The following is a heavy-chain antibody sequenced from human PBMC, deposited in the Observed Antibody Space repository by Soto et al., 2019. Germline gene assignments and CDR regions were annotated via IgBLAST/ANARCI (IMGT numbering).Heavy chain of an antibody. D-gene: IGHD3-10*01. CDR3: ARGQARRITMVRGVPSYNWFDP. CDR2: ISSSSSYI. J-gene: IGHJ5*02. CDR1: GFTFSSYS. Sequence: GGSLRLSCAASGFTFSSYSMNWVRQAPGKGLEWVSSISSSSSYIYYADSVKGRFTISRDNAKNSLYLQMNSLRAEDTAVYYCARGQARRITMVRGVPSYNWFDPWGQGTLVTVSS. V-gene: IGHV3-21*01.